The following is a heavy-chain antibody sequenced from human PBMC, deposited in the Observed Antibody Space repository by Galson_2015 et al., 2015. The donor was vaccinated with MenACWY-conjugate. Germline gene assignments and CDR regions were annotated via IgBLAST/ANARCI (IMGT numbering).Heavy chain of an antibody. CDR2: INPSGGST. V-gene: IGHV1-46*01. CDR3: ARDPRPYPHYYYDSSGSDY. J-gene: IGHJ4*02. CDR1: VYTFAIYY. Sequence: SVKVSCKASVYTFAIYYMHWVRQAPGQGLEWMGIINPSGGSTSYAQKFQGRVTMTRDTSTSTVYMELSSLRSEDTAVYYCARDPRPYPHYYYDSSGSDYWGQGTLVTVSS. D-gene: IGHD3-22*01.